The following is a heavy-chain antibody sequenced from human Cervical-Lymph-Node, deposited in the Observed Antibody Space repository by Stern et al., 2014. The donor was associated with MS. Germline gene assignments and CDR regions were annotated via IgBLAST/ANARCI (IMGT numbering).Heavy chain of an antibody. V-gene: IGHV3-30*03. D-gene: IGHD3-10*01. CDR3: ARAWFGEPFDY. CDR1: GFRFSSYG. CDR2: ISYDGSNT. J-gene: IGHJ4*02. Sequence: VQLVESGGGVVQPGRSLRLSCEASGFRFSSYGIHWVRQAPGKGLEWVAVISYDGSNTHYGVSVKGRFTISRDNAKNSLYLQMNSLRAEDTAVYYCARAWFGEPFDYWGQGTLVTVSS.